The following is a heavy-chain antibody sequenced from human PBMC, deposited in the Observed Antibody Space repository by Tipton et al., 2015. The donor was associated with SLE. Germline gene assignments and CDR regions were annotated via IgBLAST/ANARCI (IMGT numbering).Heavy chain of an antibody. CDR3: ARNHGGNPFDY. V-gene: IGHV4-34*01. CDR1: GGSFSGYY. Sequence: LRLSCAVYGGSFSGYYCSWIRQPPGKGLEWIGEINHSGSTNYNPSLKSRVAISVDTSKNQFSLKLSSVTAADTAVYYCARNHGGNPFDYWGQGTLVTVSS. CDR2: INHSGST. D-gene: IGHD4-23*01. J-gene: IGHJ4*02.